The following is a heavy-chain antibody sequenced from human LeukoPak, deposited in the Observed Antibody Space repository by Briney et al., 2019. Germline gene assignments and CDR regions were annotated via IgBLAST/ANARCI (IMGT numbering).Heavy chain of an antibody. V-gene: IGHV3-11*04. J-gene: IGHJ4*02. Sequence: GGSLRLSCAASGFTFSDYYMSWIRQAPGKGLEWISYISSSGDTIFYADSVKGRFTISRDNAKNSLYLQMNSLRAEDTAVYYCARIGFSGSYYATFDYWGQGTLVTVSS. CDR2: ISSSGDTI. CDR1: GFTFSDYY. D-gene: IGHD1-26*01. CDR3: ARIGFSGSYYATFDY.